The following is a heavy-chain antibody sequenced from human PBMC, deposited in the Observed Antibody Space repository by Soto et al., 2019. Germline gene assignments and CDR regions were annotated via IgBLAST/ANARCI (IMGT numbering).Heavy chain of an antibody. CDR1: GGTFSSYP. J-gene: IGHJ4*02. CDR3: ARRDSRGYFRYFDN. V-gene: IGHV1-69*16. D-gene: IGHD5-18*01. Sequence: QVQLVQSGAEVQKPGSSVKVSCKASGGTFSSYPISWVRQAPGQGLEWMGGTNANLGTGNYAQKFQGRLTITTEISTTTAYMELSTLRSEDTAVYYCARRDSRGYFRYFDNWGQGTLVTVSS. CDR2: TNANLGTG.